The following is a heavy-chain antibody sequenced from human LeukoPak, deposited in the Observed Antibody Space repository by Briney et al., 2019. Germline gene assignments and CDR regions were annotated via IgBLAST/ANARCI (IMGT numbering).Heavy chain of an antibody. V-gene: IGHV4-59*01. CDR1: GGSIRSYY. J-gene: IGHJ5*02. CDR3: ARADIVVVPAAIDWFDP. D-gene: IGHD2-2*02. Sequence: SETLSLTCSVSGGSIRSYYWSWIRQPPGKGLEWIGYIYYSGSTNYNPSLKSRVTISVDTSKNQFSLKLSSVTAADTAVYYCARADIVVVPAAIDWFDPWGQGTLVTVSS. CDR2: IYYSGST.